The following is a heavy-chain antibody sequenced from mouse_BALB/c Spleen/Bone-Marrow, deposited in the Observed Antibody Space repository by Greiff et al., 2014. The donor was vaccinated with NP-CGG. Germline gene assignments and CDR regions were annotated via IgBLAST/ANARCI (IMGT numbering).Heavy chain of an antibody. CDR1: GYTFTTYW. V-gene: IGHV1S81*02. J-gene: IGHJ3*01. Sequence: VQLQQSGAELVKPGASVKLSCKASGYTFTTYWMQWVKQRPGQGLEWIGEINPSNGRTNYNEKFKRKATLTVDKSSSTACMQLSSLTSEDSAVYYCARGDGKYAFAYWGQGTLVTVSA. D-gene: IGHD2-1*01. CDR3: ARGDGKYAFAY. CDR2: INPSNGRT.